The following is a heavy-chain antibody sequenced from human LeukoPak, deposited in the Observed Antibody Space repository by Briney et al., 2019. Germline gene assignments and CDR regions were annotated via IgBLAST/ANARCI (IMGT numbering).Heavy chain of an antibody. Sequence: PGGSLRLSCSASGFTFSSNAMSWVRQAPGKGLEWVSAIRASGGTAYYADSVKGRFTISGDNSKNTLYLQMNSLRAGDTAVYYCAREGLYCSGGSCYSSFDYWGQGTLVTVSS. CDR3: AREGLYCSGGSCYSSFDY. CDR2: IRASGGTA. J-gene: IGHJ4*02. V-gene: IGHV3-23*01. CDR1: GFTFSSNA. D-gene: IGHD2-15*01.